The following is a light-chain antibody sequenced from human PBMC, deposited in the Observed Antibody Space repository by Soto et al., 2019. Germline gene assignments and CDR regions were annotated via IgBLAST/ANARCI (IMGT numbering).Light chain of an antibody. V-gene: IGLV2-18*02. Sequence: QSVLTQPPSVSWSPGLSVTISCTGSSSDIGSYTRVSWYQQPPASAPKLLIYEVTRRASGAPDRFSGSASGNTASLTISGVQAEDEADYYCSSYTSFDTVIFGGGTKLTVL. CDR1: SSDIGSYTR. CDR2: EVT. J-gene: IGLJ2*01. CDR3: SSYTSFDTVI.